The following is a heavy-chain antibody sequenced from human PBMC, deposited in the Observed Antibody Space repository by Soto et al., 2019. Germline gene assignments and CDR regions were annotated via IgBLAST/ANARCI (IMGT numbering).Heavy chain of an antibody. CDR3: ASVWFGRNWFDP. CDR2: IYYSGST. CDR1: GGSISSYY. Sequence: SETLSLTCTVSGGSISSYYWSWTRQPPVKGLEWIGYIYYSGSTNYNPSLKSRVTISVDTSKHQFSLKLSSVTAADTAVYYCASVWFGRNWFDPWGQGTLVTAPQ. J-gene: IGHJ5*02. D-gene: IGHD3-10*01. V-gene: IGHV4-59*12.